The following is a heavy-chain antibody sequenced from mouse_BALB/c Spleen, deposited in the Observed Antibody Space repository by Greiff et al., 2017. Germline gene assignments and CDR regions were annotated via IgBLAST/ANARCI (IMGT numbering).Heavy chain of an antibody. J-gene: IGHJ3*01. V-gene: IGHV5-9-1*01. CDR1: GFTFSSYA. CDR2: ISSGGSYT. CDR3: ARPEVFAY. Sequence: EVMLVESGGGLVKPGGSLKLSCAASGFTFSSYAMSWVRQTPEKRLEWVASISSGGSYTYYPDSVKGRFTISSNDAKNTLYLQMSSLRSEDTAMYYCARPEVFAYWGQGTLVTVSA.